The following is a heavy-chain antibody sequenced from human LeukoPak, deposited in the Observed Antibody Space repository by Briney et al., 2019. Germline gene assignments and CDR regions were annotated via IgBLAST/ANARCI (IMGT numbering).Heavy chain of an antibody. D-gene: IGHD3-10*01. CDR3: TKRASGLYFDY. V-gene: IGHV3-23*01. CDR2: ISRSGGST. CDR1: GFTFSTYA. J-gene: IGHJ4*02. Sequence: PGGSLRPSCAASGFTFSTYAMGWVRPAPGKGLEWVSVISRSGGSTYYADSVKGRFTTSRDASKNMLYVQMNSLSAEDTAVYYCTKRASGLYFDYWGQGTLVTVSS.